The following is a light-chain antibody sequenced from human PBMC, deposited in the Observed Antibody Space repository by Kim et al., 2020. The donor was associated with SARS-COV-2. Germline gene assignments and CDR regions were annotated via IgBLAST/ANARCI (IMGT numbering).Light chain of an antibody. J-gene: IGLJ1*01. CDR1: SSDVGGYNY. Sequence: GQSITITCTGTSSDVGGYNYVSWYQQHPGKAPQLMIYDVSNRPSGVSNRFSGSKYGNTASLTISGLQAEDEADYYCSSYTSSSTGVFGTGTKVTVL. V-gene: IGLV2-14*03. CDR3: SSYTSSSTGV. CDR2: DVS.